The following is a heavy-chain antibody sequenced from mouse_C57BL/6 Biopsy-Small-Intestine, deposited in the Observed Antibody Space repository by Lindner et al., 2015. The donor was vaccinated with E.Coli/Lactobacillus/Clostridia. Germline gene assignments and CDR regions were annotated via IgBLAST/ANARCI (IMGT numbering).Heavy chain of an antibody. Sequence: VKVSCKASGYTFTSYAMNWVRQAPGQGLEWMGWINTNTGNPTYAQGFSGRFVFSLDTSVNTAYLQITSLEAEDTATYFCARDRSDCSTSSCYIDSWGQGTLVTVSS. J-gene: IGHJ4*01. V-gene: IGHV9-3*02. CDR2: INTNTGNP. CDR3: ARDRSDCSTSSCYIDS. CDR1: GYTFTSYA. D-gene: IGHD1-1*01.